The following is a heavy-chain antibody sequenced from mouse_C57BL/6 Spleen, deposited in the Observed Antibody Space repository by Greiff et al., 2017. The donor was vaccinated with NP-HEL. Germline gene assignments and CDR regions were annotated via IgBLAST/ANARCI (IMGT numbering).Heavy chain of an antibody. D-gene: IGHD1-1*01. Sequence: EVKLMESGEGLVKPGGSLKLSCAASGFTFSSYAMSWVRQTPEKRLEWVAYISSGGDYIYYADTVKGRFTISRDNARNTLYLQMSSLKSEDTAMYYCTRGITTVEAYWGQGTLVTVSA. CDR1: GFTFSSYA. CDR2: ISSGGDYI. CDR3: TRGITTVEAY. J-gene: IGHJ3*01. V-gene: IGHV5-9-1*02.